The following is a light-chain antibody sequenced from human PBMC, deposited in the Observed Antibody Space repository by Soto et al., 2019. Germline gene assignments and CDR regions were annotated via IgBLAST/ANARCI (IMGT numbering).Light chain of an antibody. CDR3: QQYGSLPWT. Sequence: EKVLKQSPGALSLTPGERATLSCRASQSVSSSYLAWYQQKPGQAPRLLIYGASSRATGIPDRFSGSGSGTDFTLTISRLEPEDFAVYYCQQYGSLPWTFGQGSMVAIK. J-gene: IGKJ1*01. CDR2: GAS. V-gene: IGKV3-20*01. CDR1: QSVSSSY.